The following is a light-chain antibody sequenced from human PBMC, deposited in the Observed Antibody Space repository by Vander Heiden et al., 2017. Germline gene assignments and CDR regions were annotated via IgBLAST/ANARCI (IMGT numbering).Light chain of an antibody. J-gene: IGKJ1*01. V-gene: IGKV2-28*01. Sequence: VKTQSPLSLPVTPGEPASISCRASQSVLHSNGNYYLDWYLQKPGQSPQLLIYLGSNRASGVSDRFSGSGSGTDFTLKISRVEAEDVGVYYCMQALQTRTFGQGTKVEIK. CDR2: LGS. CDR1: QSVLHSNGNYY. CDR3: MQALQTRT.